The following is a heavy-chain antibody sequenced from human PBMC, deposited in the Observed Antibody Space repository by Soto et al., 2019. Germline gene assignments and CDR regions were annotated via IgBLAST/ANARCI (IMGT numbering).Heavy chain of an antibody. CDR3: ARDEGIDGGYDR. J-gene: IGHJ4*02. V-gene: IGHV1-69*08. CDR2: IIPILGIA. CDR1: GGTFSSYT. D-gene: IGHD5-12*01. Sequence: QVQLVQSGAEVKKPGSSVKVSCKASGGTFSSYTISWVRQARGQGLEWMGRIIPILGIANYAQKFQGRVTITADKSTSTAYMELSSLRSEDTAVYYCARDEGIDGGYDRWGQGTLVTVSS.